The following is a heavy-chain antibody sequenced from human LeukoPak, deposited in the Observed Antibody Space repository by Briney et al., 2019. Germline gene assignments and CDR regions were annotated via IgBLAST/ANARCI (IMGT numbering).Heavy chain of an antibody. CDR1: GFTFSSYG. CDR3: VGVAPYGDYEDY. CDR2: IWYDGSNK. V-gene: IGHV3-33*01. D-gene: IGHD4-17*01. Sequence: GGSLRLSCAASGFTFSSYGMHWVRQAPGKGLEGVAVIWYDGSNKYYADSVKGRFTISRDNSKNTLYLQMNSLRAEDTAVYYCVGVAPYGDYEDYWGQGTLVTVSS. J-gene: IGHJ4*02.